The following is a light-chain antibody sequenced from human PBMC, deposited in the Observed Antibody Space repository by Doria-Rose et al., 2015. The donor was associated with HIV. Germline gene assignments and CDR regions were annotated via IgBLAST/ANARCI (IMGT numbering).Light chain of an antibody. V-gene: IGKV1-39*01. Sequence: DIRVTQSPPSLSASVGDRVTIACRASQSITSYVNWYQQKPGKAPNLLIYAASSLDSGVPSRFSGSGSGTDFTLTISSLQPEDFATYFCQQSYSTPITFGQGTRLEIK. CDR3: QQSYSTPIT. J-gene: IGKJ5*01. CDR1: QSITSY. CDR2: AAS.